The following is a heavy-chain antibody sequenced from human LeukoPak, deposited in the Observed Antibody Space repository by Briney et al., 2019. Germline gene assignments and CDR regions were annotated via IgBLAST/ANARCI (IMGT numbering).Heavy chain of an antibody. CDR3: AKAAAGIDAFDI. J-gene: IGHJ3*02. CDR1: GFTFSNAW. Sequence: GGSLRLSCAASGFTFSNAWMSWVRQAPGKGLEWVSGISWNSGSIGYADSVKGRFTISRDNAKNSLYLQMNSLRAEDMALYYCAKAAAGIDAFDIWGQGTMVTVSS. V-gene: IGHV3-9*03. CDR2: ISWNSGSI. D-gene: IGHD6-13*01.